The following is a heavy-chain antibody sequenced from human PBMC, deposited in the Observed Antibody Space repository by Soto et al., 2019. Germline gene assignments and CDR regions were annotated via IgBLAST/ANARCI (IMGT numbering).Heavy chain of an antibody. D-gene: IGHD3-10*01. Sequence: SEPMSLTCTVSDGSISSVDYYWSWIRQPPGKGLEWIGYIYYSGSTNYNPPLKSRVTISVDTSKNQFSLKLSSVTAADTAVYYCARGYGSGSYYEIDYWGQGTLVTVSS. J-gene: IGHJ4*02. CDR1: DGSISSVDYY. CDR3: ARGYGSGSYYEIDY. CDR2: IYYSGST. V-gene: IGHV4-61*08.